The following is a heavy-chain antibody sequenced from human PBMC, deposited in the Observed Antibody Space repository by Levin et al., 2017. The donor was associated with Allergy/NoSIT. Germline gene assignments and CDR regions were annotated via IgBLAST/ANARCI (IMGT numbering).Heavy chain of an antibody. D-gene: IGHD3-10*01. CDR3: AGLGSLRVDYDY. J-gene: IGHJ4*02. CDR2: IYYSGST. V-gene: IGHV4-59*08. Sequence: SETLSLTCTVSGGSISSYYWSWIRQPPGKGLEWIGYIYYSGSTNYNPSLKSRVTISVDTSKNQFSLELSSVTAADTAVYYCAGLGSLRVDYDYWGQGTLVTVSS. CDR1: GGSISSYY.